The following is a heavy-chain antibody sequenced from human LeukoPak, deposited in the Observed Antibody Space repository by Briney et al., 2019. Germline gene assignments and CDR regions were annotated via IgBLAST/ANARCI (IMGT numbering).Heavy chain of an antibody. J-gene: IGHJ4*02. V-gene: IGHV1-8*03. D-gene: IGHD6-19*01. CDR3: ARGGGQQWLVRKPFDY. CDR2: MNPTSGNT. CDR1: GYTFTSYD. Sequence: GASVKGSCKASGYTFTSYDINWVRQATGQGLEWMGWMNPTSGNTGYAQKFQGRVTITRNTSISTAYMELSSLRSEDTAVYYCARGGGQQWLVRKPFDYWGQGTLVTVSS.